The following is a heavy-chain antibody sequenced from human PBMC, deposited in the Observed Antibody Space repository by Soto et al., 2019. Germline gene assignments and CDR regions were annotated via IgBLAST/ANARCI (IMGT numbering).Heavy chain of an antibody. J-gene: IGHJ4*02. D-gene: IGHD3-9*01. CDR3: ARDADWAFGY. Sequence: PGGSLRLSCAASGFNFRDYYMSWIRQTPGKRLQWISYISASGDYTNYADSVKGRFTVSRDNTQNSLFLLMNSLRAEDTAVYYCARDADWAFGYWGQGTLVTVSS. CDR2: ISASGDYT. V-gene: IGHV3-11*06. CDR1: GFNFRDYY.